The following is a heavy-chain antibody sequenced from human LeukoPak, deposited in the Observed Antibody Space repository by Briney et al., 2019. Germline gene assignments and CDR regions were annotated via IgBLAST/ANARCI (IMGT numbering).Heavy chain of an antibody. J-gene: IGHJ4*02. D-gene: IGHD2-8*01. Sequence: PSQTLSLTCTVSGGSISSGGYFWSWIRQHPGKGLEWIGYIYYSGTSYYNTSLKSRVTISVDTSKNQFSLKLSSVTATDTAVYYCATFELNNAVFDSWGQGTLVTVSS. CDR3: ATFELNNAVFDS. V-gene: IGHV4-31*03. CDR1: GGSISSGGYF. CDR2: IYYSGTS.